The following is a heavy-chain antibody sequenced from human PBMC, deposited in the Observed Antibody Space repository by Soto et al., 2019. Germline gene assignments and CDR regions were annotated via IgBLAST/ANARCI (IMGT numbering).Heavy chain of an antibody. D-gene: IGHD2-2*02. J-gene: IGHJ5*02. V-gene: IGHV4-59*01. CDR3: ARSFCRDSIRCNWFDP. CDR1: GDSSSTFY. CDR2: MNNIGRT. Sequence: QVQLQESGPGLVKLSETLSLTCSVSGDSSSTFYWSWIRQSPGKGLEWIGYMNNIGRTNYNPSLKSRVTISLDTSKNQLSLNVRTVIAADTAVYYCARSFCRDSIRCNWFDPWGQGTLVTVSS.